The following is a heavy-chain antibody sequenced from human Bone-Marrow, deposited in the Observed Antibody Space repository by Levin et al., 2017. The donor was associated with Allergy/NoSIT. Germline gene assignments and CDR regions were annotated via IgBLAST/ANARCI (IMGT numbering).Heavy chain of an antibody. Sequence: GESLKISCAASGFTFSTYAMNWVRQAPGKGLEWVSGISGSGGSTYYADSVKGRFTISRDNSKNTLYLQMNSLRAEDTAIFYCAKDALHLVRPDYWGQGTLVTVSS. D-gene: IGHD2-8*02. V-gene: IGHV3-23*01. CDR3: AKDALHLVRPDY. J-gene: IGHJ4*02. CDR2: ISGSGGST. CDR1: GFTFSTYA.